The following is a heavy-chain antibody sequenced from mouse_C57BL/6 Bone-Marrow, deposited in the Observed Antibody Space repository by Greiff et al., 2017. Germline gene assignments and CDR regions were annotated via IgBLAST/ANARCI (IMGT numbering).Heavy chain of an antibody. CDR2: IDPSDSYT. D-gene: IGHD2-5*01. J-gene: IGHJ4*01. Sequence: QVQLKQPGAELVKPGASVKLSCKASGYTFTSYWMQWVKQRPGQGLEWIGEIDPSDSYTNYNQKFKGKATLTVDTSSSTAYMQLSSLTSEDSAVYDCVGDYYSNSYAMDYWGQGTSVTVSS. V-gene: IGHV1-50*01. CDR3: VGDYYSNSYAMDY. CDR1: GYTFTSYW.